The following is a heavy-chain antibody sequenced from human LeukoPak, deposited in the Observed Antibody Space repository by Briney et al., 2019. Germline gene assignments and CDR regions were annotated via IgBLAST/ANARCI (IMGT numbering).Heavy chain of an antibody. CDR2: ISGSGGST. J-gene: IGHJ4*02. V-gene: IGHV3-23*01. CDR3: AKGNTMIVVVYYFDY. Sequence: PGGSLRLSCAASGFTFSSYAMHWVRQAPGKGLEWVSAISGSGGSTYYADSVKGRFTISRDNSKNTLYLQMNSLRAEDTAVYYCAKGNTMIVVVYYFDYWGQGTLVTVSS. D-gene: IGHD3-22*01. CDR1: GFTFSSYA.